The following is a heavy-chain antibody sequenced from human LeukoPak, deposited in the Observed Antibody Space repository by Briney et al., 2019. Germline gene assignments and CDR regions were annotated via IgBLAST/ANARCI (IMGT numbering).Heavy chain of an antibody. Sequence: GASVKVSCKASGGTFSSCAISWVRQAPGQGLEWMGGIIPIFGTANYAQKFQGRVTITADESTSTAYMELSSLRSEDTAVYYCARRPTFGVVIEYYFDYWGQGTLVTVSS. CDR2: IIPIFGTA. CDR1: GGTFSSCA. J-gene: IGHJ4*02. V-gene: IGHV1-69*13. CDR3: ARRPTFGVVIEYYFDY. D-gene: IGHD3-3*01.